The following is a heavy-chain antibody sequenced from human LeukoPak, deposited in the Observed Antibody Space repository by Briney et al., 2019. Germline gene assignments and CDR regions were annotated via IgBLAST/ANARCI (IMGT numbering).Heavy chain of an antibody. V-gene: IGHV4-30-4*08. CDR1: GGSISSGDYY. Sequence: PSQTLSLTCTVSGGSISSGDYYWSWIRQPPGKGLEWIGYIYYSGSTNYNPSLKSRVTISVDTSKNQFSLKLSSVTAADTAVYYCARPVLYSSSWYVGAFDIWGQGTMVTVSS. CDR3: ARPVLYSSSWYVGAFDI. D-gene: IGHD6-13*01. CDR2: IYYSGST. J-gene: IGHJ3*02.